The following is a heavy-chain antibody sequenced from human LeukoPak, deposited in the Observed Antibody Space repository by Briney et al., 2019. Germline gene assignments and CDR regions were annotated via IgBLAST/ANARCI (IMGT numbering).Heavy chain of an antibody. J-gene: IGHJ4*02. CDR1: GFTFISYA. V-gene: IGHV3-48*04. CDR3: AIGLFAEQQPY. Sequence: GGSLRLSCAASGFTFISYAMNWVRQAPGNGREGVSYISSSGTNICYADSVKGRFTVSRDNANNSLYLQMTSLRAEDTAVYYCAIGLFAEQQPYWSQGTLVTVSS. CDR2: ISSSGTNI. D-gene: IGHD6-13*01.